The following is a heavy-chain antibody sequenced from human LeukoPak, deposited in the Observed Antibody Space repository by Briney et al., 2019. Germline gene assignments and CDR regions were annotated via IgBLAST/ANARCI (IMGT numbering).Heavy chain of an antibody. V-gene: IGHV3-48*01. CDR2: ISSSSSTI. CDR1: GFTFRSYN. Sequence: PGGSLRLSCAASGFTFRSYNMKWVRQAPGKGLEWVSFISSSSSTIYYADSVKGRFTISRDNAKNSLYLQMNSLRAEDTAVYYCAKDRRHRPYYFDYWGQGTLVTVSS. CDR3: AKDRRHRPYYFDY. J-gene: IGHJ4*02.